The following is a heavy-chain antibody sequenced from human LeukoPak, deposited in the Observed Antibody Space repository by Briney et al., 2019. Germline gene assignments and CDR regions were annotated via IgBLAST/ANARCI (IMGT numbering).Heavy chain of an antibody. Sequence: SETLSLTCTVSGGSISSYYWNWIRQPAGKGLEWIGHISASGSTNYNPSLQSRVTMSVDTSKNQFSPKLSSPTAADTAVYYCMRGGDPPRWGQGTLVTVSS. CDR2: ISASGST. CDR3: MRGGDPPR. CDR1: GGSISSYY. J-gene: IGHJ4*02. V-gene: IGHV4-4*07. D-gene: IGHD5-12*01.